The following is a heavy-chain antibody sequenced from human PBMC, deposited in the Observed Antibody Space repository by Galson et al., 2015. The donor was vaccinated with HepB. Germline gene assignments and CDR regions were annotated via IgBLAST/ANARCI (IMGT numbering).Heavy chain of an antibody. CDR2: ISSSSSYI. V-gene: IGHV3-21*01. D-gene: IGHD3-3*01. Sequence: SLRLSCAASGFTFSSYSMNWVRQAPGRGLEWVSSISSSSSYIYYADSVKGRFTISRDNAKNSLYLQMNSLRAEDTAVYYCARDAAIFGVVIIGGDWFDPWGQGTLVTVSS. J-gene: IGHJ5*02. CDR3: ARDAAIFGVVIIGGDWFDP. CDR1: GFTFSSYS.